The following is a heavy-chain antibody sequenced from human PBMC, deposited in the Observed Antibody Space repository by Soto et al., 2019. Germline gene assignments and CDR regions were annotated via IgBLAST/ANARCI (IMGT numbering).Heavy chain of an antibody. CDR2: ISSSSSYI. CDR3: ARLTSDDSSGDYCY. J-gene: IGHJ4*02. Sequence: EVQLVESGGGLVKPGGSLRLSCAASGFTFSSYSMNWVRQAPGKGLEWVSSISSSSSYIYYADSVKGRFTISRDNAKNSLYLQMNSLRAEDTAVYYCARLTSDDSSGDYCYWGQGTLVTVSS. CDR1: GFTFSSYS. V-gene: IGHV3-21*01. D-gene: IGHD3-22*01.